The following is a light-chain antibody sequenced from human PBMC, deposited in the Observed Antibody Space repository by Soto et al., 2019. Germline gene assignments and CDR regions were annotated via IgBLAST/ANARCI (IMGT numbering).Light chain of an antibody. CDR3: LQAAQSPLT. V-gene: IGKV2-28*01. CDR2: LAS. CDR1: QSLLQSNGNNH. J-gene: IGKJ5*01. Sequence: DIVLTQSPLSLPVTPGEPASISCRSSQSLLQSNGNNHVDWYLQRPGQSPQLLLYLASSRASGVPDRVSGSGSGTEFSLEISRVEAEDVGVYYCLQAAQSPLTFGQGTQLEIK.